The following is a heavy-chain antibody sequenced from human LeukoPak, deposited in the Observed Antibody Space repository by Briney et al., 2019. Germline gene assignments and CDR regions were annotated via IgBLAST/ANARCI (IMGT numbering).Heavy chain of an antibody. CDR1: GASISGSGYY. CDR3: ARAEEAAQPNGIYYYYYMDV. D-gene: IGHD6-25*01. Sequence: SETLSLTCTVSGASISGSGYYWSWIRQPPGKGLEWIGYIYYSGSTNYNPSLKSRVTISVDTSKNQFSLKLSSVTAADTAVYYCARAEEAAQPNGIYYYYYMDVWGKGTTVTVSS. CDR2: IYYSGST. V-gene: IGHV4-61*08. J-gene: IGHJ6*03.